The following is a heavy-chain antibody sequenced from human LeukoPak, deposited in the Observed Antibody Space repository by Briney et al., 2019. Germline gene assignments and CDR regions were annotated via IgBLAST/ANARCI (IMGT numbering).Heavy chain of an antibody. J-gene: IGHJ6*02. V-gene: IGHV1-3*01. D-gene: IGHD2-15*01. Sequence: SVKVSCKGSGYTFTNYAVHWVRQAPGQRLEWLGWINPGNGDTKYSQNFQGRVTVTSGTSAATAYVELNSLTSEDTAVYYCARERWHCRVNCYSVYYYALDVWGQGTTVTVSS. CDR3: ARERWHCRVNCYSVYYYALDV. CDR2: INPGNGDT. CDR1: GYTFTNYA.